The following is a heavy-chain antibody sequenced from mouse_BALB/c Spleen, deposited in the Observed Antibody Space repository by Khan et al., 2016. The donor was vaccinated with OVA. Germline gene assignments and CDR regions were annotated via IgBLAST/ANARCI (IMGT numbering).Heavy chain of an antibody. CDR3: ARRTPATSFDY. V-gene: IGHV5-6*01. J-gene: IGHJ2*01. Sequence: EVELVESGGDLVKPGGSLKLSCAASGFTFSSYGMSWVRQTPDKRLEWVATISSIGSYTYYPDSVKGRFTISRDNGKNTLYLQMSSLKSEDTAIYYCARRTPATSFDYWGQGTTLTVSS. D-gene: IGHD1-2*01. CDR2: ISSIGSYT. CDR1: GFTFSSYG.